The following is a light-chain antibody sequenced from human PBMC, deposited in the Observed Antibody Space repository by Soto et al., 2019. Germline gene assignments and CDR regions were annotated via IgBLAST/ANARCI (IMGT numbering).Light chain of an antibody. Sequence: QSVLTQPASVSGSPGQSITISCTGTSSDVGGYNYVSWYQQHPGKAPKLMIYDVSNRPSGVSNRFSGSKSGNTASLTISGRQAEDEAADYCSSYTSSSTLFVFGTGTKVTVL. CDR3: SSYTSSSTLFV. J-gene: IGLJ1*01. CDR2: DVS. V-gene: IGLV2-14*01. CDR1: SSDVGGYNY.